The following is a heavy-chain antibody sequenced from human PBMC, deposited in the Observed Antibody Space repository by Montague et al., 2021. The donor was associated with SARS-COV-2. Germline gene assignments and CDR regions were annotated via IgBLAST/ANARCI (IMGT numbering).Heavy chain of an antibody. D-gene: IGHD5-18*01. V-gene: IGHV3-23*03. CDR3: AKEVLLGTADYYGMDV. CDR1: GFTFSSYA. Sequence: SLSLSCAASGFTFSSYAMSWVRQAPGKGLEWVSVIYSGGSSTYYADSVKGRFTISRDNSKNTLYLQMNSLRAEDTAVYYCAKEVLLGTADYYGMDVWGQGTTVTVSS. CDR2: IYSGGSST. J-gene: IGHJ6*02.